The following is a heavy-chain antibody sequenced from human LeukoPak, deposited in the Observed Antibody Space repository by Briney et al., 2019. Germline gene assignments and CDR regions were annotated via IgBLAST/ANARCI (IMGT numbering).Heavy chain of an antibody. CDR3: ARGWLRTSSGYYYDYFDY. CDR2: VNLSGGST. V-gene: IGHV1-46*01. D-gene: IGHD3-22*01. CDR1: GYTFTSYH. Sequence: ASVKVSCKASGYTFTSYHMHWVRQAPGQGLEWMGKVNLSGGSTTYAQKFQGRVTMTRDTSTSTVYMELSSLRSEDTAVYYCARGWLRTSSGYYYDYFDYWGQGTLVTVSS. J-gene: IGHJ4*02.